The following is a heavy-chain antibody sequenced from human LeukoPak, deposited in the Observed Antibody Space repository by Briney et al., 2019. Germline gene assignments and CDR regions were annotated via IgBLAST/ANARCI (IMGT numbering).Heavy chain of an antibody. CDR2: IYYSGST. Sequence: TSETLSLTCTVSGGSISSYYWSWIRQPPRKGLEWIGYIYYSGSTNYNPSLKSRVTISVDTSKNQFSLKLSSVTAADTAVYYCARTLGYCSGGSCLFDYWGQGTLVTVSS. V-gene: IGHV4-59*01. CDR3: ARTLGYCSGGSCLFDY. CDR1: GGSISSYY. J-gene: IGHJ4*02. D-gene: IGHD2-15*01.